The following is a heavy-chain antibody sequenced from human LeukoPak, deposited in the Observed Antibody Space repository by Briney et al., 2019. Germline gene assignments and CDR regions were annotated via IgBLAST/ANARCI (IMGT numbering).Heavy chain of an antibody. V-gene: IGHV3-11*01. D-gene: IGHD4-17*01. Sequence: PGGYLRLSCVVSGFSFSNSYMTWIRQTPGKGLESLAYISGSGSDIYYADSVKGRFTISRDNAKNSLYLQLNSLRPGDTGLYYCSTEPRSLLYWGHGTLVTVSS. CDR2: ISGSGSDI. CDR3: STEPRSLLY. CDR1: GFSFSNSY. J-gene: IGHJ4*01.